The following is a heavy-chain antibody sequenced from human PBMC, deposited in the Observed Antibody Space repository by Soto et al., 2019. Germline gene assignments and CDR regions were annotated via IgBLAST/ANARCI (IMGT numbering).Heavy chain of an antibody. Sequence: QVQLVQSGAEVKKPGSSVKVSCKASGGTFSSYAISWVRQAPGQGLEWMGGIIPIFGTANYAQKFQGRVTIPADESTSTAYMELSSLRSEDTAVYYCARGSKAGMYSSSWYVYYFDYWGQGTLVTVSS. CDR1: GGTFSSYA. CDR3: ARGSKAGMYSSSWYVYYFDY. D-gene: IGHD6-13*01. CDR2: IIPIFGTA. J-gene: IGHJ4*02. V-gene: IGHV1-69*12.